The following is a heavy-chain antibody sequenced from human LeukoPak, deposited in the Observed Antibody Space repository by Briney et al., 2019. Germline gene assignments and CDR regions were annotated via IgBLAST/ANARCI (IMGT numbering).Heavy chain of an antibody. D-gene: IGHD2/OR15-2a*01. CDR3: ARGRRTWVSD. Sequence: ASVKVSCKASGYTFTTYDINWVRQATGQGLEWMGWVNPNSGNTGYAQKFQGRVTMTRNTSISTAYMELSSLRPEDTAVYYCARGRRTWVSDWGQGTLVTVSS. CDR2: VNPNSGNT. J-gene: IGHJ4*02. V-gene: IGHV1-8*01. CDR1: GYTFTTYD.